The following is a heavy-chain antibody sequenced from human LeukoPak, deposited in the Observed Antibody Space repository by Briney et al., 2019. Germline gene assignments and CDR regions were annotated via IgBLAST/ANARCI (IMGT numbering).Heavy chain of an antibody. D-gene: IGHD2-15*01. CDR2: IKSDGSIT. J-gene: IGHJ5*02. Sequence: GGSLRLSCAASGFSINTYWMHWVRQAPGKGLVWVSRIKSDGSITDYADSVKGRFTISRDNAKNTLYLQMNSLRAEDTAVYYCAKGFLLPNWFDPWGQGTLVTVSS. V-gene: IGHV3-74*01. CDR3: AKGFLLPNWFDP. CDR1: GFSINTYW.